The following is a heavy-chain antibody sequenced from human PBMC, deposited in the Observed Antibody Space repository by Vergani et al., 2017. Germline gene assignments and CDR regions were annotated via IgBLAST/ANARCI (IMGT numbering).Heavy chain of an antibody. CDR2: IRKSANSYTT. J-gene: IGHJ6*04. CDR3: FYDFWAGYDSGDV. V-gene: IGHV3-72*01. D-gene: IGHD3/OR15-3a*01. Sequence: EVQLVESGGGLVQPGGSLRLSCAASGFTFSDHYMDWVRQAPGEGLEWVGRIRKSANSYTTEYAASVKGRFTISRDDSKNSLYLQMNSLKTEDTAVYYCFYDFWAGYDSGDVWGKGTTVTVSS. CDR1: GFTFSDHY.